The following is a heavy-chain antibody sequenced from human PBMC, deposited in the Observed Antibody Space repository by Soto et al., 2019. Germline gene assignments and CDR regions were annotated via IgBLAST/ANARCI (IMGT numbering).Heavy chain of an antibody. D-gene: IGHD5-18*01. CDR3: ARALGYTYGHLPIDY. CDR1: GGSFSGYY. Sequence: SETLSLTCAVYGGSFSGYYWTWIRQPPGKGLEWIGEINRSGSTNYNPSLKSRVTISVDTSKNQFSLKLTSVTAADTAVYYCARALGYTYGHLPIDYWGQGTLVTVSS. V-gene: IGHV4-34*01. CDR2: INRSGST. J-gene: IGHJ4*02.